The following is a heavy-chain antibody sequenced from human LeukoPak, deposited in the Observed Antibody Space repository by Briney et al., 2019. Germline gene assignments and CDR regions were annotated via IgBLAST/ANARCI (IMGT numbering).Heavy chain of an antibody. J-gene: IGHJ5*02. CDR3: ARLPYGGNWFDP. D-gene: IGHD4-23*01. V-gene: IGHV1-18*01. CDR2: ISAYNGNT. CDR1: GYASTNYG. Sequence: AASVKVSCKASGYASTNYGINWVRQAPGQGLEWMGWISAYNGNTDYAQRFQGRVTMTTDTSTSTAYMELRSLRSDDTAVYYCARLPYGGNWFDPWGQGTLVTVSS.